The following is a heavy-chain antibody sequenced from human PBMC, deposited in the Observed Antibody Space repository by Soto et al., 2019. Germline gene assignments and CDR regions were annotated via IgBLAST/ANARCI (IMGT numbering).Heavy chain of an antibody. CDR2: ISSSSTI. D-gene: IGHD3-3*01. CDR1: GFTFSSYS. CDR3: ARNPYYDFWSGLLGMDV. V-gene: IGHV3-48*02. J-gene: IGHJ6*02. Sequence: PGGSLRLSCAASGFTFSSYSMNWVRQAPGKGLEWVSYISSSSTIYYADSVKGRFTISRDNAKNSLYLQMNSLRDEDTAVYYCARNPYYDFWSGLLGMDVWGQGTTVTVSS.